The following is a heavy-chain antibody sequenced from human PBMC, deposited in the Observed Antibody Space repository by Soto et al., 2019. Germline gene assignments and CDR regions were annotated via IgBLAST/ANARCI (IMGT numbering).Heavy chain of an antibody. D-gene: IGHD3-9*01. V-gene: IGHV1-18*01. CDR2: ISAYNGKR. CDR3: ARGRILASIHAAFEV. J-gene: IGHJ3*01. Sequence: QGQLLQSGDEVKKPGASVRVSCRASGYAFTSYGISWVRQAPGQGLEWVSWISAYNGKRDTAQKFQGRVTMTLDTSTDTAHMDLGDLTSADTAVYYCARGRILASIHAAFEVWGQWTMVAVSS. CDR1: GYAFTSYG.